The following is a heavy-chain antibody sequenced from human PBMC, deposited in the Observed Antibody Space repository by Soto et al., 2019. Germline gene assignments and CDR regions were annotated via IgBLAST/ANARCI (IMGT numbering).Heavy chain of an antibody. CDR1: GDSVSSNSAA. Sequence: PSQTLSLTCAISGDSVSSNSAAWNWIRQSPSRGLEWLGRTYYRSKWYNDYAVSVKSRITINPDTSKKQFSLQLNSVTPEDTAVYYCARSNIVVVPAAMVWFDPWGQGTLVTVSS. D-gene: IGHD2-2*01. CDR3: ARSNIVVVPAAMVWFDP. CDR2: TYYRSKWYN. V-gene: IGHV6-1*01. J-gene: IGHJ5*02.